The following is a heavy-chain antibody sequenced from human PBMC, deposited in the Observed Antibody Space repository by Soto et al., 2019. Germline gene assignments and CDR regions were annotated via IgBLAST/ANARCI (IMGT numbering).Heavy chain of an antibody. J-gene: IGHJ5*02. CDR1: GLTFSRHA. Sequence: EVQLLESGGGLVQPGGSLRLSCAASGLTFSRHAMAWVRQAPGKGLEWLSSISESSSNTYYADSVKGRFTISKDNSKNMLYLQMNSLRDEDTAVYYCAKKPTGLGSWGQGTLGNVSS. CDR2: ISESSSNT. D-gene: IGHD3-16*01. CDR3: AKKPTGLGS. V-gene: IGHV3-23*01.